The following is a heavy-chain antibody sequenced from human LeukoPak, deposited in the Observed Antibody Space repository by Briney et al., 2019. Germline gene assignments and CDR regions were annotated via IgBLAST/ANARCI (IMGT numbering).Heavy chain of an antibody. Sequence: ASVKVSCKASGYTFTSYDISWVRQAPGQGLEWMAWISTSNGNTKYAQKLQGRVTMTTDTSTSTAYMELRSLRSDDTAVYYCARAYTSSFTSYFYYFDFWGQGTLVTVSS. CDR3: ARAYTSSFTSYFYYFDF. CDR2: ISTSNGNT. J-gene: IGHJ4*02. V-gene: IGHV1-18*01. D-gene: IGHD2-2*02. CDR1: GYTFTSYD.